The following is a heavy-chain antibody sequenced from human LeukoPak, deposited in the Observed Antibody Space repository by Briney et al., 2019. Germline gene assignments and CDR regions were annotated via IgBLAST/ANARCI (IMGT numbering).Heavy chain of an antibody. CDR2: LSGVGDST. J-gene: IGHJ4*02. D-gene: IGHD3-10*01. Sequence: PGGSLRLSCAASGFTFSNYAMTWVREAPGKGLEWVSALSGVGDSTFYADSVKGRFTISRDNSKNTLYLQMNSLRAEDTAIYYCAKDYGSGPFFDYWGQGTLVTVSS. V-gene: IGHV3-23*01. CDR3: AKDYGSGPFFDY. CDR1: GFTFSNYA.